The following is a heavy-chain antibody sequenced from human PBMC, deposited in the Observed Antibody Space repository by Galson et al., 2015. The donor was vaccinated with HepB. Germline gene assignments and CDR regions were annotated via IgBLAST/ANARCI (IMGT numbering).Heavy chain of an antibody. V-gene: IGHV7-4-1*02. D-gene: IGHD2-8*02. CDR2: INTNTGNP. J-gene: IGHJ4*02. Sequence: SVKVSCKASGYIFTSYAMNWVRQAPGQGLEWMGWINTNTGNPTYAQGFTGRFVFSLDTSVSTAYLQISSLKAEDTAVYYCAREPCCPGGVCYGYWGQGTLVTVSS. CDR3: AREPCCPGGVCYGY. CDR1: GYIFTSYA.